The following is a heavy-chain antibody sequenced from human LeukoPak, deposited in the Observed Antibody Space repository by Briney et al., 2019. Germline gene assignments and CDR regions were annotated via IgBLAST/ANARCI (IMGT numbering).Heavy chain of an antibody. CDR3: ARAGGSPEYFHY. CDR1: GGSVSSYY. CDR2: IYYSGST. Sequence: SETLSLTCTVSGGSVSSYYWSWIRQPPGKGLEWIGYIYYSGSTDYNPSLNSRVTISLDTSKNQFSLKLSSVTAADTAVYYCARAGGSPEYFHYWGQGTLVTVSS. J-gene: IGHJ1*01. V-gene: IGHV4-59*02. D-gene: IGHD1-26*01.